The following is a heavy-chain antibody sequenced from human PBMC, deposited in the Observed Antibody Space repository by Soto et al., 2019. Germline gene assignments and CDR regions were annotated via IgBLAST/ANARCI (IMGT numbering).Heavy chain of an antibody. D-gene: IGHD6-25*01. CDR3: ARSNTPYSSADY. CDR2: FYFST. CDR1: GDSINKYQ. J-gene: IGHJ4*02. Sequence: QVQLQESGPGLVKPSETLSLTCTVSGDSINKYQWSWVRQPPGKGLEWIGCFYFSTNYNPALNRRITISVDTSNNPFSLKLTSVTAADTAVYFRARSNTPYSSADYWGQGTLFTVSS. V-gene: IGHV4-59*08.